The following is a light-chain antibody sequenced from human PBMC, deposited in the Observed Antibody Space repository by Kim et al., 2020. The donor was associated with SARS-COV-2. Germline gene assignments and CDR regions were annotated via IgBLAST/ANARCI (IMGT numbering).Light chain of an antibody. Sequence: ASVGDRVTITCRASQGIRNDLGWYQQNPGRAPKRLIYGTSSLQSGVPSRFSGSGSGTEFTLTISSLQPEDVATYFCLQHYNYPLTFGQGTKLEIK. CDR2: GTS. V-gene: IGKV1-17*01. CDR1: QGIRND. J-gene: IGKJ5*01. CDR3: LQHYNYPLT.